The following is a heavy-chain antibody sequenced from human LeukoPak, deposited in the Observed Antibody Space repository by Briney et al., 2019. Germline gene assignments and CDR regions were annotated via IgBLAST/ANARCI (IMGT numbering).Heavy chain of an antibody. CDR1: GITVSNNY. D-gene: IGHD3-16*01. Sequence: GGSLRLSCAASGITVSNNYMSWVRQAPGKGLDWVSVMYVGGRTFYADSVQGRVTISRDNSKNTLYLQMNSLRVEDTAVYYCAREGHLGKYFDLWGRGTQVTVSS. CDR2: MYVGGRT. J-gene: IGHJ2*01. V-gene: IGHV3-53*01. CDR3: AREGHLGKYFDL.